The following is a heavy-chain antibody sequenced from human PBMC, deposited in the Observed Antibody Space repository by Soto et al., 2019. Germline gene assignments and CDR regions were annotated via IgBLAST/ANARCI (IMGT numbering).Heavy chain of an antibody. CDR1: GGSFRGFY. CDR3: ARAHDFWGGRQQPIDS. V-gene: IGHV4-34*01. J-gene: IGHJ4*02. CDR2: INHVGIT. D-gene: IGHD3-3*01. Sequence: QVQLQQWGAGLLKPSETLFLTCAVSGGSFRGFYWTWIRQSPGKGLEWLGDINHVGITNYNPSVKSRVSIPVDTSKSQFSLKLSSVTAADTAVYYCARAHDFWGGRQQPIDSWGQGTLVTVSS.